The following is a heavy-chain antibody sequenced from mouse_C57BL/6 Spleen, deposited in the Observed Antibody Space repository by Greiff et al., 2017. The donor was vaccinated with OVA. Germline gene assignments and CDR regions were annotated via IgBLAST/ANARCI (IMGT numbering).Heavy chain of an antibody. CDR3: ARRIYYGNVMDY. J-gene: IGHJ4*01. CDR2: ISNGGGST. V-gene: IGHV5-12*01. D-gene: IGHD2-1*01. Sequence: EVKLMESGGGLVQPGGSLKLSCAASGFTFSDYYMYWVRQTPEKRLEWVAYISNGGGSTYYPDTVKGRFTISRDNAKNTLYLQMSRLKSEDTAMYYCARRIYYGNVMDYWGQGTSVTVSS. CDR1: GFTFSDYY.